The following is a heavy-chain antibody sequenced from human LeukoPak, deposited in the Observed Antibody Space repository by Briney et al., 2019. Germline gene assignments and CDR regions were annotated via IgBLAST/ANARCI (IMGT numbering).Heavy chain of an antibody. J-gene: IGHJ3*02. CDR3: ARYSLGYCSSTSCTSHAFDI. CDR1: GGSFSGYY. V-gene: IGHV4-34*01. D-gene: IGHD2-2*01. CDR2: INHSGST. Sequence: PSETLSLTCAVYGGSFSGYYWSWIRQPPGKGLEWIGEINHSGSTNYNPSLKSRVTISVDTSKNQFSLKLSSVTAADTAVYYCARYSLGYCSSTSCTSHAFDIWGQGTMVTVSS.